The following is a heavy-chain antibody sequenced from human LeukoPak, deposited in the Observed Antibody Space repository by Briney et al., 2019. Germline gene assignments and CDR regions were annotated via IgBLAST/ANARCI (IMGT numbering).Heavy chain of an antibody. V-gene: IGHV3-23*01. CDR1: GLTFSSYA. CDR2: MSGSGGST. CDR3: AKAFTGAVAGSRGLGY. D-gene: IGHD6-19*01. Sequence: GRSLSLSCAASGLTFSSYAMSWVRQPPRKVLEWVSAMSGSGGSTFYADSLKGRLTISRHNSKNTLYLQVDSLRAEDTAVYYCAKAFTGAVAGSRGLGYWGQGTLLTVSS. J-gene: IGHJ4*02.